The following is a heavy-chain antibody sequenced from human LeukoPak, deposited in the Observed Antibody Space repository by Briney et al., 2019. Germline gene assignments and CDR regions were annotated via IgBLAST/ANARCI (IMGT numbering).Heavy chain of an antibody. J-gene: IGHJ5*02. CDR1: GFTFSSYS. V-gene: IGHV3-21*01. D-gene: IGHD5-12*01. CDR3: ARDFLDSGHGDWFDP. Sequence: GGSLTLSCAVSGFTFSSYSMHWVRNAPGQGLEGVSSISSSNSYIYYADCVKRSFAISRDNAKTSLYLQLNSLRAEDRAVYYCARDFLDSGHGDWFDPWGQGTRVTVSS. CDR2: ISSSNSYI.